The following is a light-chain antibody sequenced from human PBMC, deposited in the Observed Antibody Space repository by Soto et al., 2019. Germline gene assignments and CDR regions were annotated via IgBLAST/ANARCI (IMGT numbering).Light chain of an antibody. CDR1: QSVINDY. Sequence: EVVLTQSPGTLSLSPGERATLPCRASQSVINDYLAWYQQKPGQAPRLLIYGASSRASGFPDRFSGSGSGTDFTLTISRLEPEDFAVYYCQQYGSSPITFGQGTRLEI. CDR3: QQYGSSPIT. CDR2: GAS. V-gene: IGKV3-20*01. J-gene: IGKJ5*01.